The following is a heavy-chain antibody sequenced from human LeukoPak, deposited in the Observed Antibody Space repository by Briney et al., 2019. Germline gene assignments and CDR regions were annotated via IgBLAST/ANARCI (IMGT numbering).Heavy chain of an antibody. CDR2: IYPGGSDT. D-gene: IGHD1-14*01. CDR1: GYSFTSYW. CDR3: ARHGKRNRDAFDI. J-gene: IGHJ3*02. V-gene: IGHV5-51*01. Sequence: GESLKISCKGSGYSFTSYWIGWVRQMPGKGLEWMGIIYPGGSDTRYSPSFQGQVTISADKSISTAYLQWSSLKASDTAMYYCARHGKRNRDAFDIWGQGTMVTVSS.